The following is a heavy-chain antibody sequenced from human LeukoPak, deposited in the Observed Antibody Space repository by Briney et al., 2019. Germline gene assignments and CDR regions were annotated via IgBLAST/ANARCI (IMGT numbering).Heavy chain of an antibody. CDR1: GGTFSSYA. J-gene: IGHJ6*03. CDR2: IIPILGIA. CDR3: ARDGHSSSPNWGYYYYYMDV. Sequence: GASVKVSCKASGGTFSSYAISWVRQAPGQGLEWMGRIIPILGIANYAQKFQGRVTITTDESTSTTYMELSSLRSEDTAVYYCARDGHSSSPNWGYYYYYMDVWGKGTTVTVSS. D-gene: IGHD6-6*01. V-gene: IGHV1-69*04.